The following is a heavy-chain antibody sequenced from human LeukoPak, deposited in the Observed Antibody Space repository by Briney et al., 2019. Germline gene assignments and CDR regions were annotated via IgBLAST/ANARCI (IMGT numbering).Heavy chain of an antibody. J-gene: IGHJ6*02. V-gene: IGHV3-53*01. Sequence: GGSLRLSCAASGFTVSSNYMSWVRQAPGKGLEWVSVIYSGGSTYYADSVKGRFTISRDNSKNTLYLQMNSLRAEDTAVYYCAKNSQWAIAVAGRVHIGYYYYGMDVWGQGTTVTVSS. CDR3: AKNSQWAIAVAGRVHIGYYYYGMDV. CDR2: IYSGGST. D-gene: IGHD6-19*01. CDR1: GFTVSSNY.